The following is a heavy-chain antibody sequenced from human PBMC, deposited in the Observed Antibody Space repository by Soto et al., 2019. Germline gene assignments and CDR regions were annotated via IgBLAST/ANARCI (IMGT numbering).Heavy chain of an antibody. Sequence: PGGSLRLSCAASGFTFSSYAMSWVRQAPGKGLEWVSAIGSSSSNIYYADSVKGRFTISRDNAKNSLYLQMNSLRAEDTAVYYCARDRSNSYPYYYGSGTTSDYWGQGTLVTVSS. D-gene: IGHD3-10*01. CDR2: IGSSSSNI. J-gene: IGHJ4*02. V-gene: IGHV3-21*01. CDR3: ARDRSNSYPYYYGSGTTSDY. CDR1: GFTFSSYA.